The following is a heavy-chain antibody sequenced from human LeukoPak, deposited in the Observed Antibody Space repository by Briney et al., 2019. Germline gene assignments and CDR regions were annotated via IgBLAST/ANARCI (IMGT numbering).Heavy chain of an antibody. CDR2: MNPNSGNT. V-gene: IGHV1-8*01. J-gene: IGHJ4*02. CDR3: ARATFPYDSSGYFIDY. CDR1: GYTFTSYD. Sequence: ASVKVSCRASGYTFTSYDINWVRQATGQGLEWMGWMNPNSGNTGYARKFQGRVTMTRNTSISTAYMELSSLRSEDSAVYYCARATFPYDSSGYFIDYWGQGTLVTVSS. D-gene: IGHD3-22*01.